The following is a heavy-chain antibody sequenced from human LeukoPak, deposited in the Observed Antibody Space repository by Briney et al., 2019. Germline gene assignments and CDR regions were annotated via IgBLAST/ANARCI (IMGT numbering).Heavy chain of an antibody. D-gene: IGHD2-15*01. V-gene: IGHV3-23*01. J-gene: IGHJ6*03. CDR1: GITFSSYG. CDR3: AKNADRGAYCRGGSCYPYYYYYMDV. CDR2: ISHTGGGP. Sequence: PGGSLRLSCAASGITFSSYGMSWVRQVPGKGLEWVSSISHTGGGPYYADSVKGRFTVSRDNSKNTLYLQMNSLTVEDTAIYYCAKNADRGAYCRGGSCYPYYYYYMDVWGTGTTVTISS.